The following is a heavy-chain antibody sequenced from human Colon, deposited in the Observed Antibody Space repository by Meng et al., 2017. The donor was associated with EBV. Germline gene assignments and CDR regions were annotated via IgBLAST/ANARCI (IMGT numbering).Heavy chain of an antibody. CDR2: IYYIGGT. CDR3: ARVSGRSFDP. D-gene: IGHD3-10*01. CDR1: GDSVATGRYY. J-gene: IGHJ5*02. Sequence: QVQVQESGPGLVTPSETLSLTSTVSGDSVATGRYYWSWIRQPPGKGLEWIAYIYYIGGTNYNPSLKSRLTISLDTSKNQFSLSLRSVTAADTAVYYCARVSGRSFDPWGQGTLVTVFS. V-gene: IGHV4-61*01.